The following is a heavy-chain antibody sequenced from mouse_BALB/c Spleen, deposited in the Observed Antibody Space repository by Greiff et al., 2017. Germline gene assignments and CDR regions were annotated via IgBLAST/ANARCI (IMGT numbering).Heavy chain of an antibody. Sequence: EVQVVESGGGLVKPGGSLKLSCAASGFTFSSYAMSWVRQTPEKRLEWVASISSGGSTYYPDSVKGRFTISRDNARNIQYLQMSSLRSEDTAMYYCARDYDGYFFAYWGQGTLVTVSA. CDR3: ARDYDGYFFAY. CDR2: ISSGGST. V-gene: IGHV5-6-5*01. CDR1: GFTFSSYA. D-gene: IGHD2-3*01. J-gene: IGHJ3*01.